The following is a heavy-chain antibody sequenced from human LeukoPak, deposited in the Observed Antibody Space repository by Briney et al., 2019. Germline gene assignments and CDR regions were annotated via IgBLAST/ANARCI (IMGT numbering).Heavy chain of an antibody. CDR1: GYTFTDYY. Sequence: ASVKVSCKASGYTFTDYYMHWVRQAPGPGLEWMGWINPYSGDTNSAQKFQGRVTMTRDTSISTAYMELSRLRSDDTAVYYCARACYESSLRIDDFWGQGSLVTVSS. V-gene: IGHV1-2*02. CDR3: ARACYESSLRIDDF. J-gene: IGHJ4*02. CDR2: INPYSGDT. D-gene: IGHD3-22*01.